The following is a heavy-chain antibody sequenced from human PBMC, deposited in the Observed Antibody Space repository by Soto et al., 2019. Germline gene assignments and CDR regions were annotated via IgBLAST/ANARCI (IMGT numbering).Heavy chain of an antibody. V-gene: IGHV1-69*02. Sequence: SVKVSCKASGGTFSSYTISWVRQAPGQGLEWMGRIIPILGIANYAQKFQGRVTITADKSTSTAYMELSSLRSEDTAVYYCARIGIEIGYYYDSSGSFDTFDIWGQGTMVTVSS. D-gene: IGHD3-22*01. CDR2: IIPILGIA. J-gene: IGHJ3*02. CDR1: GGTFSSYT. CDR3: ARIGIEIGYYYDSSGSFDTFDI.